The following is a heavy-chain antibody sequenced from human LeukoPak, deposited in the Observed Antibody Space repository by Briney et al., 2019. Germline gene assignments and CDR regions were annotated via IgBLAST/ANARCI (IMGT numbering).Heavy chain of an antibody. CDR2: ISYDGSNK. V-gene: IGHV3-30*04. J-gene: IGHJ4*02. CDR1: GFTFSSYA. D-gene: IGHD3-10*01. Sequence: GRSLRLSCAASGFTFSSYAMHWVRQAPGKGLEWVAVISYDGSNKYYADSVKGRFTISRDNSKNTLYLQMNSLRAEDTAVYYCARERYSGSYSIAFGYWGQGTLVTVSS. CDR3: ARERYSGSYSIAFGY.